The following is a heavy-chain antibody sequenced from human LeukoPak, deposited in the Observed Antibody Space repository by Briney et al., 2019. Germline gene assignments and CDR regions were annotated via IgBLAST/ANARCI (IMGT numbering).Heavy chain of an antibody. CDR2: IYYSGST. CDR3: AGGKESSSSTPFDY. D-gene: IGHD6-6*01. J-gene: IGHJ4*02. Sequence: SETLSLTCTVSGGSISSGDYYWSWIRQHPGKGLEWIGYIYYSGSTYYNPSLKSRVTISVDTSKNQFSLKLSSVTAADTAVYYCAGGKESSSSTPFDYWGQGTLVTVSS. CDR1: GGSISSGDYY. V-gene: IGHV4-31*03.